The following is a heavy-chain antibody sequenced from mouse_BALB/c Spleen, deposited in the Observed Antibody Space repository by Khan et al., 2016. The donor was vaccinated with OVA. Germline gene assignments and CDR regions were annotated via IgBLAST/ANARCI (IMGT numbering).Heavy chain of an antibody. Sequence: EVQLQESGPGLVKPSQSLSLTCTVTGYSITSDYAWNWIRQFPGNELEWMGFISYSGNTNYNPSLKSRISITRHTSENQFLLQLNSVTTEDTATYYCARMSGGDFDYWGQGTTLTVSS. V-gene: IGHV3-2*02. J-gene: IGHJ2*01. CDR2: ISYSGNT. CDR3: ARMSGGDFDY. CDR1: GYSITSDYA. D-gene: IGHD4-1*01.